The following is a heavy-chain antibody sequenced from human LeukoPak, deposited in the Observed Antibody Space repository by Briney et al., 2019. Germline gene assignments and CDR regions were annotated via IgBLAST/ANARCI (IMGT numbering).Heavy chain of an antibody. J-gene: IGHJ4*02. CDR3: ARGGYGGNSAPPFDY. V-gene: IGHV3-21*01. CDR1: GFTFSSYT. CDR2: ITSSSSYI. D-gene: IGHD4-23*01. Sequence: GGSLRLSCAASGFTFSSYTMNWVRQAPGKGLEWVSSITSSSSYIYYADSVRGRFTISRDNAKKSLYLQMNSLRAEDTAVYYCARGGYGGNSAPPFDYWGQGTRVTVSS.